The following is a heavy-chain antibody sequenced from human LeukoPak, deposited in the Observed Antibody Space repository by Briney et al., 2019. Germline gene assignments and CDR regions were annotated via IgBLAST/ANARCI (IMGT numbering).Heavy chain of an antibody. D-gene: IGHD3-3*01. V-gene: IGHV3-48*01. CDR2: ISSSSSTI. CDR1: GITFSSYS. Sequence: GGSLRLSCAASGITFSSYSMNWVRQAPGKGLEWVSYISSSSSTIYYADSVKGRFTISRDNAKNSLYLQMNSLRAEDTAVYYCARDRGTIFGVVTKGYFQHWGQGTLVTVSS. CDR3: ARDRGTIFGVVTKGYFQH. J-gene: IGHJ1*01.